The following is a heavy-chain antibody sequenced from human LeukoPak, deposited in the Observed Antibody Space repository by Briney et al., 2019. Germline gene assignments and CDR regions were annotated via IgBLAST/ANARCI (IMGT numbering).Heavy chain of an antibody. D-gene: IGHD3-16*01. CDR3: STPRGGGRGDYYYMDV. Sequence: ASVKVSCKASGYTFTGYYMHWVRQAPGQGLEWMGWINPDSGGTNYAQKFQGRVTMTRDTSISTAYMELSRLRSDDTAVYYLSTPRGGGRGDYYYMDVWGKGTTVTISS. CDR1: GYTFTGYY. J-gene: IGHJ6*03. CDR2: INPDSGGT. V-gene: IGHV1-2*02.